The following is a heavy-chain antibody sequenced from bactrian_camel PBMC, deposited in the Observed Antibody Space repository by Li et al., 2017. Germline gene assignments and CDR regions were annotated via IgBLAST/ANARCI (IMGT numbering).Heavy chain of an antibody. Sequence: HVQLVESGGGSVKTGGSLRLSCTASGYPYYNKRCLGWFRQAPGKGLEWVSSIYSDGIDTAYSDSVKGRFSISKDNAKNTVYLQMNNLKPEDTAKYSCETDGLACDLPFWGQGTQVTVS. J-gene: IGHJ4*01. D-gene: IGHD7*01. CDR1: GYPYYNKRC. CDR2: IYSDGIDT. V-gene: IGHV3S5*01. CDR3: ETDGLACDLPF.